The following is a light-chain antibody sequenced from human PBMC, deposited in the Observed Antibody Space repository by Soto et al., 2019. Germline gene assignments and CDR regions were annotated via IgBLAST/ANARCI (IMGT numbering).Light chain of an antibody. V-gene: IGKV3-20*01. J-gene: IGKJ3*01. CDR3: QQYGSSPFA. CDR1: QSVSSSY. CDR2: GAS. Sequence: EIVLTQSPGTLSLSPGERATLSCRASQSVSSSYLAWYQQKPGQAPRRLIYGASSRATGIPDRFSGSGSGTDFTLTISRLEPEDFAMYYCQQYGSSPFAFGPGTKVDIK.